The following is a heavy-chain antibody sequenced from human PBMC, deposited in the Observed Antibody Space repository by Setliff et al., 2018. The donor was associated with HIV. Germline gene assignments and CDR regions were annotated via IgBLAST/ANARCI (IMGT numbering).Heavy chain of an antibody. CDR3: ARETDYYDNPQYDYYYMDV. Sequence: NPSETLSLTCTVTGDSISSGGSYWNWIRQHPGKGLEWVGYIFHGGSTYYKPSLKRRVYISVDTSKNQFSLKLRFVTAADTAVSYCARETDYYDNPQYDYYYMDVWGKGTTVTVSS. V-gene: IGHV4-31*03. J-gene: IGHJ6*03. CDR1: GDSISSGGSY. CDR2: IFHGGST. D-gene: IGHD3-22*01.